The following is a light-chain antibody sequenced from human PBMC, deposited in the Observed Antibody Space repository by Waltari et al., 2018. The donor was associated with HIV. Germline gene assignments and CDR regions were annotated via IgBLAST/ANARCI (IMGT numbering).Light chain of an antibody. CDR1: SSEVGGYNY. J-gene: IGLJ3*02. CDR3: CSYAGRYTWV. CDR2: DVT. Sequence: QSALTQPRSVSGSPGQSVTISCSGTSSEVGGYNYVSWYQQHPGKAPKLMIYDVTERPSGVPDRFSGSKSGNTASLTISGLQADDEADYYCCSYAGRYTWVFGGGTELTVL. V-gene: IGLV2-11*01.